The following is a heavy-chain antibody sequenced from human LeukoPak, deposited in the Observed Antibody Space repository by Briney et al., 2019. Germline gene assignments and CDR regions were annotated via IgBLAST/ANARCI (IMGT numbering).Heavy chain of an antibody. V-gene: IGHV4-59*01. D-gene: IGHD1-26*01. CDR2: IYYSGST. Sequence: SETLSLTCTVSGGSISSYYWSWIRQPPGKGLEWIGYIYYSGSTNYNPSLKSRVTISVDTSKNQFSLKLSSVTAADTAVYYCARASLSGSYMSEYWGQGTLVTVSP. CDR3: ARASLSGSYMSEY. J-gene: IGHJ4*02. CDR1: GGSISSYY.